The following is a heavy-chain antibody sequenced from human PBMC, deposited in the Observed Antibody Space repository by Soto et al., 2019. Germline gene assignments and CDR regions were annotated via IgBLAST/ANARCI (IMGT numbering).Heavy chain of an antibody. CDR2: IYYSGST. D-gene: IGHD5-12*01. Sequence: SETLSLTCTVSGGSISSSSYYWGWIRQPPGKGLEWIGSIYYSGSTYYNPSLKSRVTISVDTSKNQFSLKLSSVTAADTAVYYCAAGGGLPRYYWGQGTLVTVPS. CDR1: GGSISSSSYY. V-gene: IGHV4-39*01. J-gene: IGHJ4*02. CDR3: AAGGGLPRYY.